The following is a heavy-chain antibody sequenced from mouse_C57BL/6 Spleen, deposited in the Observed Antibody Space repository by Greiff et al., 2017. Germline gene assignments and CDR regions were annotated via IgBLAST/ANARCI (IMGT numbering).Heavy chain of an antibody. CDR2: INPNNGGT. J-gene: IGHJ4*01. CDR3: ARWADGSTGAMDY. CDR1: GYTFTDYN. V-gene: IGHV1-18*01. Sequence: EVKLMESGPELVKPGASVKIPCKASGYTFTDYNMDWVKQSHGKSLEWIGDINPNNGGTIYNQKFKGKATLTVDKSSSTAYMELRSLTSEDTAVYYCARWADGSTGAMDYWGQGTSVTVSS. D-gene: IGHD1-1*01.